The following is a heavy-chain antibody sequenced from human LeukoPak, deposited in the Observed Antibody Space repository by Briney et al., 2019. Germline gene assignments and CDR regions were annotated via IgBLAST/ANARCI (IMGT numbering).Heavy chain of an antibody. Sequence: GRSLRLSCAASGFTFSSYAMHWVRQAPGKGLEWVAVISYDGSNKYYADSVKGRFTISRDNSKNTLYLQMNSLRAEDTAVYYCARGRQFGPSGSYGHWGQGTLVTVSS. V-gene: IGHV3-30-3*01. CDR3: ARGRQFGPSGSYGH. CDR2: ISYDGSNK. CDR1: GFTFSSYA. D-gene: IGHD1-26*01. J-gene: IGHJ4*02.